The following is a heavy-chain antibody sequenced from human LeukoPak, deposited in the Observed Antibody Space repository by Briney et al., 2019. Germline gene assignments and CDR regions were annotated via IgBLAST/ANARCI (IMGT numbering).Heavy chain of an antibody. CDR3: ARARPMVRGVINRYGMDV. Sequence: PGGSLRLSCAASGFTFSSYAMHWVRQAPGKGLEWGAVISYDGSNKYYADSVKGRFTISRDNSKNTLYLQMNSLRAEDTAVYYCARARPMVRGVINRYGMDVWGKGTTVTVSS. J-gene: IGHJ6*04. CDR1: GFTFSSYA. D-gene: IGHD3-10*01. V-gene: IGHV3-30*04. CDR2: ISYDGSNK.